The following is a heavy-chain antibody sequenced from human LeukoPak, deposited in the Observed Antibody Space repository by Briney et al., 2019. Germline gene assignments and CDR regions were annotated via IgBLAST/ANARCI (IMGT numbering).Heavy chain of an antibody. CDR3: ARQPTYYYYYMDV. CDR2: IYYSGSA. V-gene: IGHV4-39*01. J-gene: IGHJ6*03. Sequence: SSETLSLTCTVSGGSIGSSTYYWGWIRQPQGKGLDWIGSIYYSGSAYYNPSLRSRVTISVDTSKNQFSLKLNSVTAADTAVYYCARQPTYYYYYMDVWGKGTTVTVSS. CDR1: GGSIGSSTYY.